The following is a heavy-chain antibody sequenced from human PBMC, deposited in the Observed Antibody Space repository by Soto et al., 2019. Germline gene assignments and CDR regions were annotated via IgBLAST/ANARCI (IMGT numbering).Heavy chain of an antibody. CDR1: GFTFSDYY. D-gene: IGHD2-15*01. J-gene: IGHJ4*02. V-gene: IGHV3-11*06. Sequence: GGSLRLSCAASGFTFSDYYMSWIRQAPGKGLEWVSYISSSSSYTNYADSVKGRFTISRDNAKNSLYLQMNSLRAEDTAVYYCATAKLLLPWLFDYWGQGALVTVSS. CDR2: ISSSSSYT. CDR3: ATAKLLLPWLFDY.